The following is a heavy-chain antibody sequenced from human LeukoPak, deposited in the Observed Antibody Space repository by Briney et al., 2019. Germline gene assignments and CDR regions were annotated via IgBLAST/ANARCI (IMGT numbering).Heavy chain of an antibody. CDR2: IYYSGST. J-gene: IGHJ6*03. Sequence: SETLSLTCTVSGGSISSYYWSWIRQPPGKGLEWIGYIYYSGSTNYNPSLKSRVTISVDTSKNQFSLKLSSVTAADTAVYYCARDVGGYDGSTKPYYYYYMDVWGKGTTVTVSS. V-gene: IGHV4-59*01. CDR3: ARDVGGYDGSTKPYYYYYMDV. CDR1: GGSISSYY. D-gene: IGHD5-12*01.